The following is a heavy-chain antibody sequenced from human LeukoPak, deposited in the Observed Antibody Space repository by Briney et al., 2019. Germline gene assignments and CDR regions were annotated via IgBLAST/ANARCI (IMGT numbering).Heavy chain of an antibody. CDR1: GFTFSSYA. CDR2: ISSNGGST. J-gene: IGHJ4*02. D-gene: IGHD6-19*01. CDR3: ARGEQWLAHYFDY. Sequence: PGGSLRLSCAASGFTFSSYAMHWVRQAPGKGLEYVSAISSNGGSTYYANSVKGRFTISRDNSKNTLYLQMGSLRAEDMAVYYCARGEQWLAHYFDYWGQGTLVTVSS. V-gene: IGHV3-64*01.